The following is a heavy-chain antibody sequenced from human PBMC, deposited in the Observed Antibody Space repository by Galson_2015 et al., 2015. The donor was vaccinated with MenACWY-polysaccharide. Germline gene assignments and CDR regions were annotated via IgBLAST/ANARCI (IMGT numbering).Heavy chain of an antibody. Sequence: ETLSLTCTVSGGSVSSYYWSWIRQPPGKGLEWIAYIYYSGSTNYNPSLKSRVTISVDTSKNQLSLRLSSVTAEDTAVYYCARDLVAVAGFRAFDIWGQGTMVTVSS. CDR2: IYYSGST. V-gene: IGHV4-59*02. CDR3: ARDLVAVAGFRAFDI. D-gene: IGHD6-19*01. CDR1: GGSVSSYY. J-gene: IGHJ3*02.